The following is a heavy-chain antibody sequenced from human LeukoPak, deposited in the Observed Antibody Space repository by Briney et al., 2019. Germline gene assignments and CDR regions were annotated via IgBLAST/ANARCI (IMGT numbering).Heavy chain of an antibody. CDR2: IYETGST. D-gene: IGHD3-16*01. V-gene: IGHV4-59*01. CDR1: GGSMTSFY. J-gene: IGHJ4*02. Sequence: SETLSLTCTVSGGSMTSFYWSWIRQSPGKGLEWIGYIYETGSTHYNPSLESRVTISLDMSKSHFSRKMSSVNAAEPAVYYCARGWANTFFDCWGQGTLVTVSS. CDR3: ARGWANTFFDC.